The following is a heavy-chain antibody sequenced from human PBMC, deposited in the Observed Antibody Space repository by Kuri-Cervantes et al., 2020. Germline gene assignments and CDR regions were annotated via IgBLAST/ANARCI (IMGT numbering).Heavy chain of an antibody. CDR3: ARDRDYFDY. CDR2: IYSGGST. CDR1: GFTFSAYW. J-gene: IGHJ4*02. D-gene: IGHD3-10*01. Sequence: LSLTCAASGFTFSAYWMSWVRQAPGKGLEWVSVIYSGGSTYYADSVKGRFTISRDNSKNTLYLQMNSLRAEDAAVYYCARDRDYFDYWGQGTLVTVSS. V-gene: IGHV3-53*01.